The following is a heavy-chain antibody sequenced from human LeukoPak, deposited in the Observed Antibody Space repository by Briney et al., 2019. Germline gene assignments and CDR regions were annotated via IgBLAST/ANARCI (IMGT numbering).Heavy chain of an antibody. CDR2: ISYDGSNK. CDR3: AKAVAYCGADCYPDYYYYYGMDV. D-gene: IGHD2-21*02. V-gene: IGHV3-30*18. J-gene: IGHJ6*02. CDR1: GFTFSSYG. Sequence: GRSLRLSCAASGFTFSSYGMHWVRQAPGKGLEWVAVISYDGSNKYYADPVKGRFTISRDNSKNTLYLQMNSLRAEDTAVYYCAKAVAYCGADCYPDYYYYYGMDVWGQGTTVTVSS.